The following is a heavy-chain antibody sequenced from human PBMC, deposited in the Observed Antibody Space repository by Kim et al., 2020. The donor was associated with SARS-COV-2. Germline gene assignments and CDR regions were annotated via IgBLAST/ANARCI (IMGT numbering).Heavy chain of an antibody. CDR2: INTNTGNP. D-gene: IGHD3-10*01. Sequence: ASVKVSCKASGYTFTSYAMNWVRQAPGQGLEWMGWINTNTGNPTYAQGFTGRFVFSLDTSVSTAYLQISSLKAEDTAVYYCARERVILWSSTNDAFDIWGQGTMVTVSS. CDR3: ARERVILWSSTNDAFDI. J-gene: IGHJ3*02. CDR1: GYTFTSYA. V-gene: IGHV7-4-1*02.